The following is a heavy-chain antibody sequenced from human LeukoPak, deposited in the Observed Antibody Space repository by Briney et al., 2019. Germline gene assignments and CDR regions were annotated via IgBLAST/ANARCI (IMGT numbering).Heavy chain of an antibody. CDR1: GGSFSGYY. V-gene: IGHV4-34*01. CDR3: ASARGYYDSSGRDAFDI. D-gene: IGHD3-22*01. CDR2: INHSGST. J-gene: IGHJ3*02. Sequence: SETLSLACAVYGGSFSGYYWSWIRQPPGKGLEWIGEINHSGSTNYNPSLKSRVTISVDTSKNQFSLKLSSVTAADTAVYYCASARGYYDSSGRDAFDIWGQGTMVTVSS.